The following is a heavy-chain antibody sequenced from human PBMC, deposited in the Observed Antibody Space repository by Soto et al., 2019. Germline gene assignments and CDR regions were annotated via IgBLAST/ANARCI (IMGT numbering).Heavy chain of an antibody. CDR1: GGSIRSDSYY. D-gene: IGHD1-7*01. CDR2: IHDSGSA. J-gene: IGHJ6*03. CDR3: GGHWNWNYGYYIDV. Sequence: SETLSLTCTVSGGSIRSDSYYWGWIRQPPGKGLEWIGSIHDSGSAYYNASLKSRLTMSIGTSKTHLSLKLTSVNAADTAVYYSGGHWNWNYGYYIDVWGKGTTVTVSS. V-gene: IGHV4-39*01.